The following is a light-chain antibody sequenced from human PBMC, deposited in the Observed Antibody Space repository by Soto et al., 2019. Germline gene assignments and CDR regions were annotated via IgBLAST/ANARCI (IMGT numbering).Light chain of an antibody. V-gene: IGKV3-20*01. CDR3: QQYATTVFT. J-gene: IGKJ3*01. CDR1: QSVSSRS. Sequence: EIVLTQSPGTLSLSPGERATLSCRASQSVSSRSLAWYQQRPGQAPRLLIYGASSRASGIPDRFSGSGSGTDFTLAISRLEPEDFAVYYCQQYATTVFTFGPGTKVDLK. CDR2: GAS.